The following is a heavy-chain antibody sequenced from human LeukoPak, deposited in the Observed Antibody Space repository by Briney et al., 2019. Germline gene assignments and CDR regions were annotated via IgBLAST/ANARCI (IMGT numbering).Heavy chain of an antibody. CDR1: GGSISSYY. CDR3: ARDLRGYDSL. Sequence: PSETLSLTCTVSGGSISSYYWSWIRQPPGKGLEWIGYIYYSGSTNCNPSLKSRVTISVDTSKNQFSLKLSSVTAADTAVYYCARDLRGYDSLWGQGTLVTVSS. D-gene: IGHD5-12*01. V-gene: IGHV4-59*01. CDR2: IYYSGST. J-gene: IGHJ4*02.